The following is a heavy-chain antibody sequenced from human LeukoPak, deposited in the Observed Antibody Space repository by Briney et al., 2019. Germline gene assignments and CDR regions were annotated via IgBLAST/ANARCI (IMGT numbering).Heavy chain of an antibody. J-gene: IGHJ5*02. D-gene: IGHD4-17*01. CDR1: GGSISSHY. CDR2: IYYSGST. CDR3: ARHYGP. V-gene: IGHV4-59*08. Sequence: SETLSLTCTVSGGSISSHYWSWIRQPPGKGLEWIGYIYYSGSTNYNPSLKSRVTISVDTSKNQFSLKLSSVTAADTAVYYCARHYGPWGQGTLVTVSS.